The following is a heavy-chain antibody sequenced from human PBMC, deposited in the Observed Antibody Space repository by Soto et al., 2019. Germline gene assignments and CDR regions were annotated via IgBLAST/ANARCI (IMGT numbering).Heavy chain of an antibody. CDR2: IIPIFGTA. D-gene: IGHD2-15*01. CDR1: GGTFSSYA. J-gene: IGHJ3*02. V-gene: IGHV1-69*13. Sequence: ASVKVSCKASGGTFSSYAISWVRQAPGQGLEWMGGIIPIFGTANYAQKFQGRVTITADESTSTAYMELSSLRSEDTAVYYCARGGPYIVVATGGAFDIWGNGTRVTVSS. CDR3: ARGGPYIVVATGGAFDI.